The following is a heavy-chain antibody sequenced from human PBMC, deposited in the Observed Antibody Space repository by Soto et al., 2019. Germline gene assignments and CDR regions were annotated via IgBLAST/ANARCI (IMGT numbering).Heavy chain of an antibody. CDR3: ASQDYSSTTDASFLVNGYFDL. V-gene: IGHV4-4*02. J-gene: IGHJ2*01. Sequence: QMQLQESGPGLVKPSGTLSLTCGVSGGSISSSKWWTWVRQPPGKGPEWIGEIYHSGSTNYNPSLRSRVASSVDKSNNQFSLPLTSVTAADTAVYYCASQDYSSTTDASFLVNGYFDLWGRGILVTVSS. CDR1: GGSISSSKW. D-gene: IGHD6-13*01. CDR2: IYHSGST.